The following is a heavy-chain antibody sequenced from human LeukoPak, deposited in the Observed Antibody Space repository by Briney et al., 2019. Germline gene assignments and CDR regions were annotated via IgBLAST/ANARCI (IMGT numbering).Heavy chain of an antibody. CDR1: GFTFTAYG. V-gene: IGHV1-18*01. J-gene: IGHJ6*03. CDR3: AILGLYPLFSYMDV. CDR2: ISAYNGDT. D-gene: IGHD3-16*01. Sequence: ASVKVSCKASGFTFTAYGINWMRQAPGQGLEGMGWISAYNGDTKYAQKVHGRVSMPTDTSTNTAYSEVRSLRADDRAVYYCAILGLYPLFSYMDVWGEGTTVTVSS.